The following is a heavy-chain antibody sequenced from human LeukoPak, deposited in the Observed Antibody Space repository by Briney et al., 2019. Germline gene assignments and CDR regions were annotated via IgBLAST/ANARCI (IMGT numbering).Heavy chain of an antibody. CDR3: ARGTMVRGVPLIDY. Sequence: PSETLFLTCTVSGGSISSYYWSWIRQPAGKGLEWIGRIYTSGSTNYNPSLKSRVTMSVDTSKNQFSLKLSSVTAADTAVYYCARGTMVRGVPLIDYWGQGTLVTVSS. V-gene: IGHV4-4*07. CDR1: GGSISSYY. D-gene: IGHD3-10*01. CDR2: IYTSGST. J-gene: IGHJ4*02.